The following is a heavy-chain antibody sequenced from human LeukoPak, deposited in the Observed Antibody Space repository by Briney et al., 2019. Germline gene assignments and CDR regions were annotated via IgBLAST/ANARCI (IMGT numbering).Heavy chain of an antibody. CDR2: FDPEAGET. CDR3: ATWAGAVIVDKNGGVY. J-gene: IGHJ4*02. D-gene: IGHD3-22*01. Sequence: ASVKVSCKVSGYSLTELSMHWVRQTPGKGLEWMGGFDPEAGETIYAQKFQGRVTMTEDTSTDTAYMEPSSLRFEDTAVFYCATWAGAVIVDKNGGVYWGQGTLVTVSS. CDR1: GYSLTELS. V-gene: IGHV1-24*01.